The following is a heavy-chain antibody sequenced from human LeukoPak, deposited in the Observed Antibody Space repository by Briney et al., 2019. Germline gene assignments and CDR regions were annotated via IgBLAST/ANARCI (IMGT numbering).Heavy chain of an antibody. J-gene: IGHJ4*02. CDR3: TRGTSPYYGDKRVGYYFDY. D-gene: IGHD4-17*01. CDR1: GGSITSYY. V-gene: IGHV4-59*01. Sequence: PSETLSLTCTVSGGSITSYYWGWIRQPPGKGLEWIGYIYYSGSTNYNPSLKSRVTISVHTSKNQFSLKLSSVTAADTAVYYCTRGTSPYYGDKRVGYYFDYWGQGTLVTVSS. CDR2: IYYSGST.